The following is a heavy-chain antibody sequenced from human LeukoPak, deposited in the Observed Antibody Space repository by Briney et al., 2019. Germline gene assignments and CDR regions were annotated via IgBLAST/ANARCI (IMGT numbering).Heavy chain of an antibody. D-gene: IGHD5-24*01. V-gene: IGHV1-46*01. J-gene: IGHJ5*02. Sequence: GASVKVSCKAFGYTFTSNYMQWVRQAPGEGPEWMGVISPSGGSTTYAQKFQRRVTLTSDMSTSTDYLELSSLRSEDTAVYYCARDNSVRDEAWWFNPWGQGTLVTVSS. CDR1: GYTFTSNY. CDR2: ISPSGGST. CDR3: ARDNSVRDEAWWFNP.